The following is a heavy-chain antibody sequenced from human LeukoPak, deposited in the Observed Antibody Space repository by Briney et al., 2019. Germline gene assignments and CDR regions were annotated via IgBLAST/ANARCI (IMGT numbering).Heavy chain of an antibody. CDR2: ISSSSSYI. Sequence: PGGSLRLSCAASGFTFSSYSMNWVRQAPGKGLEWVSSISSSSSYIYYADSVKGQFTISRDNPKKSLYLQMNSLRAEDTAVYYCARDDHYDSRGYDDAFEIWGQGTLVTVSS. D-gene: IGHD3-22*01. J-gene: IGHJ3*02. CDR1: GFTFSSYS. V-gene: IGHV3-21*01. CDR3: ARDDHYDSRGYDDAFEI.